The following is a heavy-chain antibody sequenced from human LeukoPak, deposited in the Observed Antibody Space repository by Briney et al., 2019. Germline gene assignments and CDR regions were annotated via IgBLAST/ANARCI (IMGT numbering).Heavy chain of an antibody. CDR1: GGSISSYY. D-gene: IGHD3-10*01. J-gene: IGHJ4*02. V-gene: IGHV4-59*08. CDR2: IYYSGST. CDR3: ASNYYGSGSLDY. Sequence: SETLSFPCTASGGSISSYYWSWIRQPPGKGLEWIGYIYYSGSTNYNPPLKSRVTISVDTSKNQFSLKLSSVTAADTAVYYCASNYYGSGSLDYWGQGNLVTVSS.